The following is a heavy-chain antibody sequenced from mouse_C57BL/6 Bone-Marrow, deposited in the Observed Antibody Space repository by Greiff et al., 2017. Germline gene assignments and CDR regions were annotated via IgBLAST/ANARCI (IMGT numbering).Heavy chain of an antibody. CDR1: GFNIKNSY. J-gene: IGHJ2*01. V-gene: IGHV14-3*01. D-gene: IGHD2-2*01. Sequence: EVQLQQSVAELVRPGASVKLSCTASGFNIKNSYMHWVKQRPGQGLEWIGSIDPGNGNTKYNAKFQGKATLTADTSSSTAYLQLSSLTSEDTAIYYCARRGYYTWLWFTEFRGHRTTLTV. CDR3: ARRGYYTWLWFTEF. CDR2: IDPGNGNT.